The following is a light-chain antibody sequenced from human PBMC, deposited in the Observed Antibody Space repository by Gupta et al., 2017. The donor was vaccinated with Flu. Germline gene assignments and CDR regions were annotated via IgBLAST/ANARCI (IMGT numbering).Light chain of an antibody. J-gene: IGLJ3*02. V-gene: IGLV3-21*02. Sequence: SSVLTPPPSVSVAPGQPARSICGGNNIGRESERWYQQKPGQAPVLIVCDDRDRPSGIPDRFSDSNSGDTATLTISRDEAGDEGDYYCQMWDTSSDHWVFGGGTMLTVL. CDR1: NIGRES. CDR3: QMWDTSSDHWV. CDR2: DDR.